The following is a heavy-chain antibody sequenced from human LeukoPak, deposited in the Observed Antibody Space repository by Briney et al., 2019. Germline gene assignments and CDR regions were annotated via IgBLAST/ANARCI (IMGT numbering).Heavy chain of an antibody. D-gene: IGHD2-2*01. CDR1: GGSISSYY. CDR2: IYYSGST. Sequence: SETLSLTCTVSGGSISSYYWSWIRQPPGKGLEWIGYIYYSGSTNYNPSLKSRVTVSVDTSKNQFSLKLSSVTAADTAVYYCARAPAHYGMDVWGQGTTVTVSS. J-gene: IGHJ6*02. V-gene: IGHV4-59*01. CDR3: ARAPAHYGMDV.